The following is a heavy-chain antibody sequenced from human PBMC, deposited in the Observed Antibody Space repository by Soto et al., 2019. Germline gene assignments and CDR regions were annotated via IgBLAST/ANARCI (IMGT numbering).Heavy chain of an antibody. V-gene: IGHV3-30*04. CDR1: GFTFSSYA. CDR3: AKDSGYQLPDNYFYYGLDV. CDR2: ISSDGGNK. J-gene: IGHJ6*02. D-gene: IGHD2-2*01. Sequence: PGGSLSLSCAASGFTFSSYAMHWVRQAPGKGLEWVGVISSDGGNKDYAASVKGRFTVSRDNVKNTLSLQMNSLRPEDTAVYYCAKDSGYQLPDNYFYYGLDVWGQGTTVTVSS.